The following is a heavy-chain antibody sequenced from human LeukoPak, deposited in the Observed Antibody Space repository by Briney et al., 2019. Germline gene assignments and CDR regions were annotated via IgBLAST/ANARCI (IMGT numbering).Heavy chain of an antibody. D-gene: IGHD3-10*01. CDR3: ARGMGYFGSGSLLWD. J-gene: IGHJ4*02. CDR2: ISWNSRKI. CDR1: GFTFDEYA. Sequence: GGSLRLSCAASGFTFDEYAMYWVRQAPGKALEWVSGISWNSRKIGYSESVKGRFTISRDNAKNSLYLQMKSLTTEDTALYYCARGMGYFGSGSLLWDWGQGTRVTVS. V-gene: IGHV3-9*01.